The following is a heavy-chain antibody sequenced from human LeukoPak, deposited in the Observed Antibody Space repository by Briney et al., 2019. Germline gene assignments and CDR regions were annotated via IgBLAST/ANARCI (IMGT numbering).Heavy chain of an antibody. CDR1: GGSISSSSYY. D-gene: IGHD4-17*01. CDR3: ARAMTTVTPFDY. V-gene: IGHV4-39*07. Sequence: SETLSLTCTVSGGSISSSSYYWGWIRQPPGKGLEWIGSIYYSGSTCYNPSLKSRVTISVDTSKNQFSLKLSSVTAADTAVYYCARAMTTVTPFDYWGQGTLVTVSS. J-gene: IGHJ4*02. CDR2: IYYSGST.